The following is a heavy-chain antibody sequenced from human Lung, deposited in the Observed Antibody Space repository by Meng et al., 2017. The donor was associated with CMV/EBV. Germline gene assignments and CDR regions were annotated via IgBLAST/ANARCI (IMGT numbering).Heavy chain of an antibody. CDR2: INPDSGGT. Sequence: ASVXVSCKASGYTFTGYYIHWVRQAPGEGLEWLGWINPDSGGTNFAQKFQDRVTMTRDTSITTAYMELTRLRSDDTAVYYCAREVTYFDFWSGHGQGQNWFEPWGQGNLVHVYS. V-gene: IGHV1-2*02. D-gene: IGHD3-3*01. CDR3: AREVTYFDFWSGHGQGQNWFEP. J-gene: IGHJ5*02. CDR1: GYTFTGYY.